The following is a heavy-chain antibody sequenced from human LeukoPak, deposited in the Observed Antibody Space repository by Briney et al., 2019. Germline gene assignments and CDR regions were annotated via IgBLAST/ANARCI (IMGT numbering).Heavy chain of an antibody. CDR1: GGSISSYY. J-gene: IGHJ4*02. D-gene: IGHD1-1*01. CDR3: ARRRRPQYYFDY. Sequence: KPSETLSLTCTVSGGSISSYYWSWIRQPPGKGLEWIGYIYYSGSTNYNPSLKSRVTISVDTSKNQFSLKLSSVTAAGTAVYYCARRRRPQYYFDYWGQGTLVTVSS. CDR2: IYYSGST. V-gene: IGHV4-59*01.